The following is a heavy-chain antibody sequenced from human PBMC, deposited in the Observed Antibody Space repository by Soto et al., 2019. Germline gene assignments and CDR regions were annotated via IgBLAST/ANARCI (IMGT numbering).Heavy chain of an antibody. CDR2: FYYSGST. D-gene: IGHD3-16*01. V-gene: IGHV4-59*08. J-gene: IGHJ5*02. Sequence: SETLSLTCAVYGGSFRGYYWCLIRHPPGKGLEWIGYFYYSGSTNYNPSLKSRVTISVDTSKNQFSLKLSSVTAADTAVYYWARHSGSRLLIGGLFDPWGQLTLVTVS. CDR1: GGSFRGYY. CDR3: ARHSGSRLLIGGLFDP.